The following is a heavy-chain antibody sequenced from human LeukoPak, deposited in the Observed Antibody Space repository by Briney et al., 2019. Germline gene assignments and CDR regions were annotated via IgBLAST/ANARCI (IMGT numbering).Heavy chain of an antibody. CDR2: IYTSGST. CDR3: ARDLWDAMDV. V-gene: IGHV4-61*02. J-gene: IGHJ6*02. Sequence: TLSLTCTVSGGSISSGDYYWSWIRQPAGKGLEWIGRIYTSGSTNYNPSLKSRVTMSVDTSKNQFSLKLSSVTAADTAVYYCARDLWDAMDVWGQGTTVTVSS. D-gene: IGHD3-10*01. CDR1: GGSISSGDYY.